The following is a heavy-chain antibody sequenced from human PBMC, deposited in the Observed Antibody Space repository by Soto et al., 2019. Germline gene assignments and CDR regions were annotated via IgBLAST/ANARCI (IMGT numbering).Heavy chain of an antibody. CDR1: GGTFSIYG. J-gene: IGHJ6*02. V-gene: IGHV1-69*13. CDR3: ATSVGIAPTGEDGMDV. Sequence: SVKVSFKACGGTFSIYGFSWLRQAPGQGPEWIGGIIPILTTPNYAQKFQGRVTIVADESTTTVYMELSSLKFEDTAVYYCATSVGIAPTGEDGMDVWGQGTSVTVSS. CDR2: IIPILTTP. D-gene: IGHD2-8*02.